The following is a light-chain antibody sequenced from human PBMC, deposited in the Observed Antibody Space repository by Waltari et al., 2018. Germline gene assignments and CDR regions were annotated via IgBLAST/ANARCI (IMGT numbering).Light chain of an antibody. Sequence: DVVMTHTPFSLSVTPGQPPSISCKSRQSLLYSDGKTYLYWYLQKPGQSPHLLIYEVSRRVSGVPDRFSGSGSGTDFTLKISRVEAEDVGVYYCMQAIHLPLTFGGGTKVEIK. V-gene: IGKV2-29*02. CDR1: QSLLYSDGKTY. CDR2: EVS. J-gene: IGKJ4*01. CDR3: MQAIHLPLT.